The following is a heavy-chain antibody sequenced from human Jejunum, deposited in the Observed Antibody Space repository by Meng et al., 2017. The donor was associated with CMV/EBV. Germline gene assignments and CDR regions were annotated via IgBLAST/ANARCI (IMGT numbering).Heavy chain of an antibody. V-gene: IGHV1-18*01. CDR2: FNTYTNTA. Sequence: SVTVSCSASCYTFTAFGTHWVRQAPVQGLEWMRWFNTYTNTAIYAQTFQGRVIMTTDTSTSTAYMALRSLRSDDTAVYYCGRGESPDYWGQGTLVTVSS. J-gene: IGHJ4*02. CDR3: GRGESPDY. CDR1: CYTFTAFG. D-gene: IGHD1-26*01.